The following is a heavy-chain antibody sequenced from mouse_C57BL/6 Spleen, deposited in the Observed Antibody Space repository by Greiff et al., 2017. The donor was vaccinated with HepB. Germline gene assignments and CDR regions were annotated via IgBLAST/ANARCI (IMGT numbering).Heavy chain of an antibody. CDR2: IWRGGST. Sequence: QVQLQQSGPGLVQPSQSLSITCTVSGFSLTSYGVHWVRQSPGKGLEWLGVIWRGGSTDYNAAFMSRLSITKDNSKSQVFFKMNSLQADDTAIYYCAKRPYDYDGGGPSAMDYWGQGTSVTVAS. CDR1: GFSLTSYG. V-gene: IGHV2-5*01. J-gene: IGHJ4*01. CDR3: AKRPYDYDGGGPSAMDY. D-gene: IGHD2-4*01.